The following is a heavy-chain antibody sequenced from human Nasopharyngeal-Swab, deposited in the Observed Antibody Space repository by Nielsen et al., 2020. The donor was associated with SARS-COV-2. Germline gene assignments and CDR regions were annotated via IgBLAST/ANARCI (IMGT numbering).Heavy chain of an antibody. CDR2: VNVDGSTT. CDR3: VRDFWGAFDS. D-gene: IGHD3-16*01. Sequence: GESLKISCAASGVPFTWSWMKWVRQAPGKGLVWVSRVNVDGSTTIYADSVRGRFTISRDNAKNTLYLQMNSLRVEDTAVYFCVRDFWGAFDSWGQGTLVTVSS. V-gene: IGHV3-74*01. J-gene: IGHJ4*02. CDR1: GVPFTWSW.